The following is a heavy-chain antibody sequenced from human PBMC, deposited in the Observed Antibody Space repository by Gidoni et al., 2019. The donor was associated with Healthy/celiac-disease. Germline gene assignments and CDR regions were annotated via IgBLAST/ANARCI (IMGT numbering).Heavy chain of an antibody. CDR1: GFTFSSYA. D-gene: IGHD3-10*01. Sequence: EVQLVESGGCLVQPGGSLRLSCAASGFTFSSYAMSWVRQAPGKGLECVSAISGSGGSTYYADSVKCRFTISRDNSKNTLYLQMNSLRAEDTAVYYCAKGPMVYYYDMDVWGQGTTVTVSS. V-gene: IGHV3-23*04. CDR3: AKGPMVYYYDMDV. J-gene: IGHJ6*02. CDR2: ISGSGGST.